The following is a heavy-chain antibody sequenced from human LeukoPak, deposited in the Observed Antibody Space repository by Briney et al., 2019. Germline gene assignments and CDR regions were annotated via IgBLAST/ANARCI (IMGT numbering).Heavy chain of an antibody. J-gene: IGHJ6*02. CDR1: GFTFDDYA. CDR3: AKEVYSGYDYYYYGMDV. V-gene: IGHV3-43D*03. CDR2: ISWDGGST. Sequence: GGSLRLSCAASGFTFDDYAMHWVRQAPGKGLEWVSLISWDGGSTYYADSVKGRFTISRDNSKNSLYLQMNSLRAEDTALYYCAKEVYSGYDYYYYGMDVWGQGTTVTVSS. D-gene: IGHD5-12*01.